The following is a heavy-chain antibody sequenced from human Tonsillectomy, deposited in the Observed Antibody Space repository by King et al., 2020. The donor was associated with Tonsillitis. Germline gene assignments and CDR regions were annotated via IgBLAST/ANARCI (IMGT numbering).Heavy chain of an antibody. V-gene: IGHV3-49*05. J-gene: IGHJ4*02. D-gene: IGHD3-22*01. CDR2: IRSKAYGGTT. CDR3: TRHLFYSDSSGYYSPFDY. CDR1: GFTFGNYV. Sequence: EVQLVESGGGLVKPGRSLRLSCTPSGFTFGNYVMSWFRQAPGKGLEWVGFIRSKAYGGTTEYAASVKGRFTISRDDSKSIAYLQMHSLKTEDTAVYYCTRHLFYSDSSGYYSPFDYWGQGTLVTVSS.